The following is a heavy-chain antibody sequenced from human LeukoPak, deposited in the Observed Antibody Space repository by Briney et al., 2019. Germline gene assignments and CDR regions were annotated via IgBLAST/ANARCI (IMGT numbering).Heavy chain of an antibody. V-gene: IGHV1-8*01. CDR2: MNSNSGNT. CDR1: GYTFTNHD. CDR3: ARGSGHDGKDWFDP. J-gene: IGHJ5*02. D-gene: IGHD5-12*01. Sequence: SVKVSCKASGYTFTNHDINWFRQATGQGLEWMGWMNSNSGNTGYAQKFQGRVTMTRNTSTRTAYMELSSLRSDDTAVYYCARGSGHDGKDWFDPWGQGTLVIVSS.